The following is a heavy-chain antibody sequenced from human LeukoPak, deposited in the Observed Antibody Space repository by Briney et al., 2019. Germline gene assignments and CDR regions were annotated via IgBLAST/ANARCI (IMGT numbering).Heavy chain of an antibody. Sequence: PGGSLRLSCAASGFTFSNYGMPWVRQAPGKGPEWVTLISYDGSNKFYADSVKGRFTISRDNSKNMLYLQMDSLRAEDTAVFYCARGRAFRGTMTLFDNWGQGTLVTVSS. CDR2: ISYDGSNK. CDR3: ARGRAFRGTMTLFDN. J-gene: IGHJ4*02. V-gene: IGHV3-30*03. CDR1: GFTFSNYG. D-gene: IGHD1-1*01.